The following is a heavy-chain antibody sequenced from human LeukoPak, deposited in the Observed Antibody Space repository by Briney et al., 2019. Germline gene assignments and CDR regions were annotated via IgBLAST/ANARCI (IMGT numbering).Heavy chain of an antibody. V-gene: IGHV3-30*03. CDR3: ARSGPHHNFDY. Sequence: GGSLRLSCAASGFTFSSYGMHWVRQAPGKGLEWVAVISYDGSNKYYADSVKGRFTISRDNSKNTLYLQMNSLRAEDTAVYYCARSGPHHNFDYWGQGTLVTVSS. CDR1: GFTFSSYG. CDR2: ISYDGSNK. D-gene: IGHD6-25*01. J-gene: IGHJ4*02.